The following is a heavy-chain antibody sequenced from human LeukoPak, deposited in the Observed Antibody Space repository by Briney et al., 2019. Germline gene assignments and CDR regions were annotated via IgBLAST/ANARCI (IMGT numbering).Heavy chain of an antibody. J-gene: IGHJ4*02. Sequence: SETLSLTCTVSGGSISSSSYYWGWIRQPPGKGLEWIGSIYYSGSTYYNPSLKSRVTISVDTSKNQFSLKLSSVTAADTAVYYCASRAHVGVPDTPQENFGYWGQGTLVTVSS. D-gene: IGHD2-21*01. CDR2: IYYSGST. V-gene: IGHV4-39*01. CDR1: GGSISSSSYY. CDR3: ASRAHVGVPDTPQENFGY.